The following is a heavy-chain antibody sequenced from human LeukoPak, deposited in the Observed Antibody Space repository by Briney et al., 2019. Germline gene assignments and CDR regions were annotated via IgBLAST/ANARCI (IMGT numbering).Heavy chain of an antibody. Sequence: SGGSLRLSCAASGFTFSDYYTSWIRQAPGKGLEWVSYISSSGSTIYYADSVKGRFTISRDNAKNSLYLQMNSLRAEDTAVYYCARASGGMVRANWFDPWGQGTLVTVSS. CDR1: GFTFSDYY. V-gene: IGHV3-11*01. CDR2: ISSSGSTI. D-gene: IGHD3-10*01. CDR3: ARASGGMVRANWFDP. J-gene: IGHJ5*02.